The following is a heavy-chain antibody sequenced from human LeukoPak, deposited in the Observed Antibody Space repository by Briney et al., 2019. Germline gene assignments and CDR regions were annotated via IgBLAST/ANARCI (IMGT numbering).Heavy chain of an antibody. CDR1: GFTFDGYA. Sequence: GGSLRLSCAASGFTFDGYAMHWVRQAPGKGLEWVSLISEDGGSTYYADSVKGRFTISRDNSKNSLYLQMNSLRTEDTALYYCAKAQYCSSNSCYLGYFQHWGQGTLVTVSS. CDR2: ISEDGGST. D-gene: IGHD2-2*01. J-gene: IGHJ1*01. V-gene: IGHV3-43*02. CDR3: AKAQYCSSNSCYLGYFQH.